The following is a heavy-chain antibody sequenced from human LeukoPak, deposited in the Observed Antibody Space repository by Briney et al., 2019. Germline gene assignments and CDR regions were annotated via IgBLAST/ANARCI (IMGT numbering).Heavy chain of an antibody. Sequence: GGSLRLSCAASGFTFSSYNMNWVRQAPGKGLEWVSSISSTSDYTYYADSVKGRFTISRDNAKNSLFLQMNSPRAEDTAVYYCGDATSDYWGQGTLVTVSS. V-gene: IGHV3-21*01. CDR3: GDATSDY. CDR1: GFTFSSYN. CDR2: ISSTSDYT. J-gene: IGHJ4*02. D-gene: IGHD1-26*01.